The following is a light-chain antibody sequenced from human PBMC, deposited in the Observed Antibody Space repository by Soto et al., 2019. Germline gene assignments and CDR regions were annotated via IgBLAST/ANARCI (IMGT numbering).Light chain of an antibody. CDR3: QQYNSYPWT. V-gene: IGKV1-5*01. CDR2: DAS. CDR1: TISSSW. J-gene: IGKJ1*01. Sequence: DIQLTQSLSALFVSIGDRVTLTCLARTISSSWLAWYQQKPGKAPKLLIYDASSLESGVPSRFSGSGSGTEFTLTITSLQPDDFATYYCQQYNSYPWTFGQGTKVDIK.